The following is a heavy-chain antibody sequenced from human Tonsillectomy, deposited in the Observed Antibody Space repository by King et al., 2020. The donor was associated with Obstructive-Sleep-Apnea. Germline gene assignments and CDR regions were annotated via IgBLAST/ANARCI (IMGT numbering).Heavy chain of an antibody. CDR1: GGSISSSGYY. Sequence: LQLQESGPGLVKPSETLSLTCTVSGGSISSSGYYWGWIRQPPGKGLEWIGNIYYSGSTYYNPSLKSRVTVSVDTSKNQFSLKLSSVTAADTAVYYCASIPGGITIFGVVKDYWGQGTLVTVSS. J-gene: IGHJ4*02. CDR3: ASIPGGITIFGVVKDY. V-gene: IGHV4-39*07. CDR2: IYYSGST. D-gene: IGHD3-3*01.